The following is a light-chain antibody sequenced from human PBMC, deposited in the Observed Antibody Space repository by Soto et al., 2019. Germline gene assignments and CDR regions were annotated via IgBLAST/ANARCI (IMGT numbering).Light chain of an antibody. CDR1: QSVSNN. Sequence: MLMTQSPSTLSVSPGDRSTLSFMASQSVSNNLAWYQQRPGQAPRLLIYGASTRATGIPARFSGSGSGTEFTLTISSLQSEDFAVYYCQQYNDWPPWTFGQGTKVDIK. V-gene: IGKV3-15*01. CDR3: QQYNDWPPWT. J-gene: IGKJ1*01. CDR2: GAS.